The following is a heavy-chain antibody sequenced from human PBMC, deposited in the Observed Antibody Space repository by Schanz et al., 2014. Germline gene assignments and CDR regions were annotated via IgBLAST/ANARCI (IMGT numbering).Heavy chain of an antibody. CDR1: GFSVGNKY. CDR2: ISGSSRTI. V-gene: IGHV3-48*01. J-gene: IGHJ3*02. D-gene: IGHD4-17*01. CDR3: ARKMKLGVYGGKGHDSLDI. Sequence: EVQLVESGGGLVQPGGSLRLSCAASGFSVGNKYMNWVRQAPGKGLEWVSYISGSSRTIYYADSMKGRFTISRDNAKNSLFLQMNSLRAEDTAVYYCARKMKLGVYGGKGHDSLDIWGQGTMXTVSS.